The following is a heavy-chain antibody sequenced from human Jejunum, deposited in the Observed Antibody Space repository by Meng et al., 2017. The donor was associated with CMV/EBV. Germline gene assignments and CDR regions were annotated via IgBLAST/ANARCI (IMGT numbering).Heavy chain of an antibody. D-gene: IGHD5-18*01. Sequence: GAPIHWVRQASGKGLEWVGNIKNKVNKHATVYAASVEGRFTISRDDSKDTAYLQMNSLNTDDTAVYYCTKGPVYSLDTDYYGMDVWGQGTPVTVSS. CDR3: TKGPVYSLDTDYYGMDV. CDR1: GAP. J-gene: IGHJ6*02. V-gene: IGHV3-73*01. CDR2: IKNKVNKHAT.